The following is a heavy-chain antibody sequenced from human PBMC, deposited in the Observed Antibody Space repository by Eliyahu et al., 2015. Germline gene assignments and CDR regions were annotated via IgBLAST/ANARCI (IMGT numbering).Heavy chain of an antibody. V-gene: IGHV3-74*01. CDR1: GXTFSTXW. Sequence: EVQLVESGGGXVQPGGSLRLSCAASGXTFSTXWMHXVHQGPGKGLXWVSHIHPDGSSTSYADSVKGRFTISRDNAKNTLYLQVNSLRVEDTAVYYCARGGSGKYLPFDYWGQGTLVTVSS. J-gene: IGHJ4*02. CDR3: ARGGSGKYLPFDY. CDR2: IHPDGSST. D-gene: IGHD1-26*01.